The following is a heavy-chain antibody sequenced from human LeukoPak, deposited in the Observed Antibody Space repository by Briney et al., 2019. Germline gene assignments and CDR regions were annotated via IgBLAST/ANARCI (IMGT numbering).Heavy chain of an antibody. V-gene: IGHV3-53*01. CDR2: IYSGGST. D-gene: IGHD1-1*01. J-gene: IGHJ4*02. CDR1: GFTVSTNF. CDR3: ATFTRGTRGFDY. Sequence: GGSLRLSCAASGFTVSTNFMTWVRQAPRKGLEWVSVIYSGGSTYYADSVKGRFTISRDNSKNTLYLQMNSLRAEDTAVYYCATFTRGTRGFDYWGQGTLVTVSS.